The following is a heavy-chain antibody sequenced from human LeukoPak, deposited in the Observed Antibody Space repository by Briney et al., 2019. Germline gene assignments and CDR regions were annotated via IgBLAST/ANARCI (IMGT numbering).Heavy chain of an antibody. V-gene: IGHV3-74*01. CDR1: GFTLSTYW. D-gene: IGHD6-13*01. CDR2: INSDGSRT. J-gene: IGHJ4*02. Sequence: GGSLRLSCAASGFTLSTYWMHWVRQGPGKELVWVSCINSDGSRTTYADSVKGRFTISRDNAKNTLYLQMNTLRVEDTAVYYCARGSWSAADTNIDYWGQGTLVTVSS. CDR3: ARGSWSAADTNIDY.